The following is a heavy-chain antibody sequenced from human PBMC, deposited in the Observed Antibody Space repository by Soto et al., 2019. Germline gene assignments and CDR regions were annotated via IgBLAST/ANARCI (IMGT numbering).Heavy chain of an antibody. D-gene: IGHD3-22*01. V-gene: IGHV3-23*01. CDR1: GFTFSSYA. CDR2: ISGSGGST. Sequence: EVQLLESGGGLVQPGGSLRLSCAASGFTFSSYAMSWVRQAPGKGLEWVSAISGSGGSTYYADSVKGRFTISRDNSKNTLYLQMNSLRAEDTAVYYCAKFISVRATITMIPWFDPWGQGTLVTVSS. J-gene: IGHJ5*02. CDR3: AKFISVRATITMIPWFDP.